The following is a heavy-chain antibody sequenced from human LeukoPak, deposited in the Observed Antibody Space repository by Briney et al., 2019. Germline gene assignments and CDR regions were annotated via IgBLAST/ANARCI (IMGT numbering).Heavy chain of an antibody. CDR1: GFTFTSSA. J-gene: IGHJ5*02. Sequence: TSVKVSCKASGFTFTSSAMQWVRQARGQRLEWIGWIVVGSGDTNYAQKFQERVTITRDASTSTAYMKLSSLRSEDTAVYYCAAEITIFGVGYNWFDPWGQGTLVTVSS. CDR2: IVVGSGDT. V-gene: IGHV1-58*02. D-gene: IGHD3-3*01. CDR3: AAEITIFGVGYNWFDP.